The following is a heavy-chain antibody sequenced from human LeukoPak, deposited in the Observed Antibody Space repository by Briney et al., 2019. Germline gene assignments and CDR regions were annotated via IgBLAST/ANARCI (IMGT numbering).Heavy chain of an antibody. CDR3: ARVRRSGWYELGY. V-gene: IGHV3-23*01. J-gene: IGHJ4*02. CDR1: AISFSSYA. D-gene: IGHD6-19*01. Sequence: PGGSLRLSCTASAISFSSYAMTWLRQAPGKGLEWVSGIHGSGGDTYYADSVKGRFTISRDNSKNTLYLQMNSLRAEDTAVYYCARVRRSGWYELGYWGQGTLVTVSS. CDR2: IHGSGGDT.